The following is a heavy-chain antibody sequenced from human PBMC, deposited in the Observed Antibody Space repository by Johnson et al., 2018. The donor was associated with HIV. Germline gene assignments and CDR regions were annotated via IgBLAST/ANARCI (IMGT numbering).Heavy chain of an antibody. Sequence: QEQLVESGGGVVQPGRSLRLSCAASGFTFSTYGMHWVRQAPGKGLEWVAVIWFDGSNKYYADSVKGRFTVSRDNSKNTMYLQIKSPIAEDTAVYYCATSYATGAFDIWGQGTMVTVSS. CDR2: IWFDGSNK. CDR1: GFTFSTYG. V-gene: IGHV3-33*01. D-gene: IGHD3-16*01. CDR3: ATSYATGAFDI. J-gene: IGHJ3*02.